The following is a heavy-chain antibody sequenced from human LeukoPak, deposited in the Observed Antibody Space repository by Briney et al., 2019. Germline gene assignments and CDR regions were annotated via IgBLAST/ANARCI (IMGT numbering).Heavy chain of an antibody. V-gene: IGHV4-59*01. J-gene: IGHJ4*02. CDR1: GGSISGYY. D-gene: IGHD3-22*01. CDR3: ARVSSGGYFHTYYFDY. CDR2: IRYSGTT. Sequence: SETLSLTCTVSGGSISGYYWSWIRQPPGKGLEWIGYIRYSGTTNYSPSLKSRATISVGTSKNQFSLNLISVTAADTAIYYCARVSSGGYFHTYYFDYWGQGTLVTVSS.